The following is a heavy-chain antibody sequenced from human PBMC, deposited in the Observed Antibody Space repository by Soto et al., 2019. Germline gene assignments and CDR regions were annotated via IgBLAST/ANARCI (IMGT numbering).Heavy chain of an antibody. D-gene: IGHD3-3*01. CDR3: AASVYAFWSVYCYFDL. Sequence: LSLTCTVSGGSISSGDYYWSWIRQPPGKGLEWIGYIYYSGSTYYNPSLKSRVTISVDTSKNQFSLKLSSVTAADTAVYYCAASVYAFWSVYCYFDLWGRGTLVTVSS. V-gene: IGHV4-30-4*01. CDR2: IYYSGST. J-gene: IGHJ2*01. CDR1: GGSISSGDYY.